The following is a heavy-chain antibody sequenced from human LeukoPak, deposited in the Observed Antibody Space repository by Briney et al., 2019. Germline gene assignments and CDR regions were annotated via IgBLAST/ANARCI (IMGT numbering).Heavy chain of an antibody. V-gene: IGHV3-53*01. CDR3: ARDESSSGYCSGGSCYSITPGWFDP. CDR1: GLTVSSNY. CDR2: MYRSDAT. Sequence: GGSLRLSCAASGLTVSSNYMSWVRQAPGKGLEWVSVMYRSDATYYADSVKGRFTISRDNAKNSLYLQMNSLRAEDTAVYYCARDESSSGYCSGGSCYSITPGWFDPWGQGTLVTVSS. D-gene: IGHD2-15*01. J-gene: IGHJ5*02.